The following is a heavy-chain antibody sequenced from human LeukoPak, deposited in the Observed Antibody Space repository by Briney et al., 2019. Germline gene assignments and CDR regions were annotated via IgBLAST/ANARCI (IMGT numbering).Heavy chain of an antibody. CDR2: IYPGDPDT. CDR1: GYSFTNYW. J-gene: IGHJ5*02. D-gene: IGHD3-10*01. V-gene: IGHV5-51*01. CDR3: ARLRIDGSGSSWFDP. Sequence: GESLKISCRGSGYSFTNYWIGWVRQMPGKGLEWMGIIYPGDPDTRYSPSFQGQVTISADKSITTAYLQWSSLKASDTAMYYCARLRIDGSGSSWFDPWGQGTLVTVSS.